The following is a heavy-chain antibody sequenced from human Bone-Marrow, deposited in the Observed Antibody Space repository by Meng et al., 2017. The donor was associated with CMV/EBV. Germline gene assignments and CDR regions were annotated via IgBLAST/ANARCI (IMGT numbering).Heavy chain of an antibody. Sequence: CAVSGDSISRNLWWSWVRQPPGKGLEWIGEISYSGDTKYNPSLQSRATISSDTTNNRFSLRLNSVTAADTGVYFCARSPGFWSLDYWGRGTLVTVSS. CDR2: ISYSGDT. J-gene: IGHJ4*02. CDR1: GDSISRNLW. CDR3: ARSPGFWSLDY. D-gene: IGHD2-8*02. V-gene: IGHV4-4*01.